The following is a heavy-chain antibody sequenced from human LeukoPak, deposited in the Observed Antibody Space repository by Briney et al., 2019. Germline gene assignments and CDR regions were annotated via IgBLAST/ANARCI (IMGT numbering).Heavy chain of an antibody. CDR2: ISAYNGNT. V-gene: IGHV1-18*01. CDR3: AREATVTTNAYYYYYMDV. Sequence: ASVKVSCKASGYTFTSYGISWVRQAPGQGLEWMGWISAYNGNTNYAQKFQGRVTITADKSTSTAYMELSSLRSEDTAVYYCAREATVTTNAYYYYYMDVWGKGTTVTVSS. J-gene: IGHJ6*03. CDR1: GYTFTSYG. D-gene: IGHD4-17*01.